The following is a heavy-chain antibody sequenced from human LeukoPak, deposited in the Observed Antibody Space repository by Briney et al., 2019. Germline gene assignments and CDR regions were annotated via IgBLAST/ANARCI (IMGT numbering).Heavy chain of an antibody. V-gene: IGHV1-69*05. D-gene: IGHD3-16*01. CDR1: GGTFSSYA. J-gene: IGHJ3*02. Sequence: SVKVSCKASGGTFSSYAISWVRQAPGQGLEWMGGITPIFGTANYAQKFQGRVTITTDESTSTAYMELSSLRSEDTAVYYCARTSGELNDAFDIWGQGTMVTVSS. CDR2: ITPIFGTA. CDR3: ARTSGELNDAFDI.